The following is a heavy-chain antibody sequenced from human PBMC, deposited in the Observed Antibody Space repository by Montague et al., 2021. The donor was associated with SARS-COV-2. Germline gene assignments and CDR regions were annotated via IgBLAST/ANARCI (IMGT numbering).Heavy chain of an antibody. Sequence: TLSLTCTVSGGSISSGGYYWGWVRQPPGKGLDWIRYILYRGGTYYNPSLKSRVSMSVDTSKIQFSLNLTSVTAADTAVYYCARANYYVMTSKAYAMDVWGQGTTVTVSS. CDR1: GGSISSGGYY. CDR2: ILYRGGT. V-gene: IGHV4-31*03. J-gene: IGHJ6*02. D-gene: IGHD3-16*01. CDR3: ARANYYVMTSKAYAMDV.